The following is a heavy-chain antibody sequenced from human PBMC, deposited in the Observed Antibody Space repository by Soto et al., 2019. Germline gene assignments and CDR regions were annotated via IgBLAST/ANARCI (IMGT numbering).Heavy chain of an antibody. CDR1: GGSISSYY. J-gene: IGHJ4*02. CDR3: AAKPYNWNIWMVY. D-gene: IGHD1-1*01. V-gene: IGHV4-59*06. CDR2: IYYSGST. Sequence: PSETLSLTCTVSGGSISSYYWSWIRKPPGKGLEWIGYIYYSGSTYYNPSLKSRVTISVDTSKNQFSLKLSSVTAADTAVYWCAAKPYNWNIWMVYWGPGIMVTVSS.